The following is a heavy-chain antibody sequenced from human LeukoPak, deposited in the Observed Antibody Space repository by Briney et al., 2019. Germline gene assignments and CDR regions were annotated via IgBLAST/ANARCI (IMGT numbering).Heavy chain of an antibody. J-gene: IGHJ3*02. CDR1: GGSFSGYY. CDR3: ASHRWWAPFDI. CDR2: INHSGST. D-gene: IGHD2-15*01. V-gene: IGHV4-34*01. Sequence: SETLSLTCAVYGGSFSGYYWSWIRQPPGKGLEWIGEINHSGSTNYNPSLKSRVTISVDTSKNQFSLKLSSVTAADTAVYYCASHRWWAPFDIWGQGTMVTASS.